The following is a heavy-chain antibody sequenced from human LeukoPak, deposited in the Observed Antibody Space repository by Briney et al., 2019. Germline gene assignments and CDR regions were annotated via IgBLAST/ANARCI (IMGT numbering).Heavy chain of an antibody. J-gene: IGHJ6*02. V-gene: IGHV3-48*03. Sequence: GGSLRLSCAASGFTFCSYEMNWVRQAPGKGLEWVSYISSSGSIIYYADSVKGRFTISRDNAKNSLYLQMNSLRAEDTAVYHCAREGVSGSGSYSHYYYYGMDVWGQGTTVTVSS. CDR1: GFTFCSYE. CDR2: ISSSGSII. D-gene: IGHD3-10*01. CDR3: AREGVSGSGSYSHYYYYGMDV.